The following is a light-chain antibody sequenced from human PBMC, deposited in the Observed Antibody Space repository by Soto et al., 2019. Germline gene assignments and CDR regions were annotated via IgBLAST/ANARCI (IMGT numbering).Light chain of an antibody. J-gene: IGKJ3*01. CDR2: LVS. CDR1: QSPLHSDGDNY. Sequence: DIVMTQSPLSLPVTPGEPASISCKSSQSPLHSDGDNYLEWYVQKAGQSPQLLIYLVSHRASGVPDRLSGSGSGSDFTLKISKVEADDVGVYYCMQTLQTPYTFGPGTKVEIK. CDR3: MQTLQTPYT. V-gene: IGKV2-28*01.